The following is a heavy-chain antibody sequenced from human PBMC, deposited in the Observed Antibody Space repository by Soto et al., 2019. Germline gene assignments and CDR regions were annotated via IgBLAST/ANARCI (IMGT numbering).Heavy chain of an antibody. V-gene: IGHV3-30*18. CDR3: AKDLRETGGYYFDC. CDR2: MSDDGSKK. Sequence: QVQLVESGGGVVQPGRTLRPSCAASGFSFSKYGMHWVRQAPGKGLEWVAEMSDDGSKKYYGDSVKGRFTISRDNSKNTLYLLMDSLRPEDTAMYYCAKDLRETGGYYFDCWGPGTLVTVSS. CDR1: GFSFSKYG. J-gene: IGHJ4*02. D-gene: IGHD3-16*01.